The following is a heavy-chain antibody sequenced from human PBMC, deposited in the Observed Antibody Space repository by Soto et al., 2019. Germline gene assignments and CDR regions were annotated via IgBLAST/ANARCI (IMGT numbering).Heavy chain of an antibody. CDR2: IYPGDSDT. Sequence: GESLKISCKGSGYSFTSFWIGWVRQMPGKGLEWMGIIYPGDSDTRYSPSFQGQVTISADKSISTAYLQWSSLKASDTAMYYCARSLPCSSTSCYLDYYYYMDVWGKGTTVTVSS. D-gene: IGHD2-2*01. J-gene: IGHJ6*03. CDR3: ARSLPCSSTSCYLDYYYYMDV. CDR1: GYSFTSFW. V-gene: IGHV5-51*01.